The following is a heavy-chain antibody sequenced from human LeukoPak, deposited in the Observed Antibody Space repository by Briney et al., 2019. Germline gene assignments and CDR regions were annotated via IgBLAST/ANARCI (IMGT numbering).Heavy chain of an antibody. D-gene: IGHD6-13*01. J-gene: IGHJ2*01. CDR1: GFTFSTYG. V-gene: IGHV3-30*02. CDR3: ARAPEYSSSWSPPGI. Sequence: PGGSLRLSCAASGFTFSTYGMHWVRQAPGRGLGWGAFIRNDGTIKYYADSVKGRFTISRDNSKNTLYLQLNSLRAEDTAVYYCARAPEYSSSWSPPGIWGRGTLVTVSS. CDR2: IRNDGTIK.